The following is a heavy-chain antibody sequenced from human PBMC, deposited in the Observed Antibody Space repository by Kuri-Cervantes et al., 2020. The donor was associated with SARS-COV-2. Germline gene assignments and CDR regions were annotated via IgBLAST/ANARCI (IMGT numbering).Heavy chain of an antibody. CDR2: MNPNSGNT. CDR1: GYTFTSYD. CDR3: ARGAFCSGGSCYVGYYGMDV. Sequence: ASVKVSCKASGYTFTSYDINWVRQATGQGPEWMGWMNPNSGNTGYAQKFQGRVTMTRNTSISTAYMELSSLRSEDTAVYYCARGAFCSGGSCYVGYYGMDVWGQGTTVTVSS. D-gene: IGHD2-15*01. J-gene: IGHJ6*02. V-gene: IGHV1-8*01.